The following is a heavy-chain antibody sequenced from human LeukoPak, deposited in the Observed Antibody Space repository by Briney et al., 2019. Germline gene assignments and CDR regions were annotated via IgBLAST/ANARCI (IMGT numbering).Heavy chain of an antibody. CDR3: ASGTLYDYVWGSYRNTQSYYFDY. Sequence: PSETLSLTCTVSGGSISSSSYYWGWIRQPPGKELEWIGSIYYSGSTYYNTSLKSRVTISVDTSKNQFSLKLSSVTAADTAVYYCASGTLYDYVWGSYRNTQSYYFDYWGQGTLVTVSS. CDR2: IYYSGST. J-gene: IGHJ4*02. D-gene: IGHD3-16*02. CDR1: GGSISSSSYY. V-gene: IGHV4-39*01.